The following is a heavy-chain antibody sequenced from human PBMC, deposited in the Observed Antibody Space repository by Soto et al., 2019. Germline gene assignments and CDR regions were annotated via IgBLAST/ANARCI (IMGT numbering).Heavy chain of an antibody. Sequence: QVHLVQSGAEVKKPGSSVKVSCKVSGGTFNSYGISWVRQAPGQGLEWMGGIIPIFGTPIYAQKFQGRVTISADKSTSTAYMEVTSLTAEDAAVYFCARDSEMTIIGFGALGVWGQGTKVTVS. D-gene: IGHD3-10*01. V-gene: IGHV1-69*06. CDR2: IIPIFGTP. J-gene: IGHJ3*01. CDR1: GGTFNSYG. CDR3: ARDSEMTIIGFGALGV.